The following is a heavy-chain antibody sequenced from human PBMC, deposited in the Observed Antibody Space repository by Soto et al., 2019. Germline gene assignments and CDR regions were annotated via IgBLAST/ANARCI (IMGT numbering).Heavy chain of an antibody. CDR2: IIPIFGTA. J-gene: IGHJ6*02. V-gene: IGHV1-69*12. CDR1: GGTFSSYA. Sequence: QVQLVQSGAEVKKPRSSVKVSCKASGGTFSSYAISWVRQAPGQGLEWMGGIIPIFGTANYAQKFQGRVAIPADESTSTAYKEVSSLRSEDTAVYFCARWDYYDYGMDVWGQGTTVTVSS. CDR3: ARWDYYDYGMDV.